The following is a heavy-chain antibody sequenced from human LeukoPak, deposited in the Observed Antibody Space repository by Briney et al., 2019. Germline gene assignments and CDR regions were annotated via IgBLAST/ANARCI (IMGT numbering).Heavy chain of an antibody. J-gene: IGHJ4*02. D-gene: IGHD2-2*01. Sequence: GESLKISCKGSGYSFTSYWIGWVRQMPGKGLEWMGIIYPGDSDTRYSPSFQGRVTISADKSISTAYLQWSSLKASDTAMYYCARHVRYCSTTSCYGNFDYWGQGTLVTVSS. CDR3: ARHVRYCSTTSCYGNFDY. CDR1: GYSFTSYW. CDR2: IYPGDSDT. V-gene: IGHV5-51*01.